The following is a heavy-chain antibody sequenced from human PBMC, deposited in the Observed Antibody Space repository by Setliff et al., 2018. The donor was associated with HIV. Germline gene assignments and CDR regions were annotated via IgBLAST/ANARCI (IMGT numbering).Heavy chain of an antibody. J-gene: IGHJ3*01. CDR1: GYTYTDYG. D-gene: IGHD3-3*01. Sequence: GASVKVSCKASGYTYTDYGISWVRQAPGQGLEWMGWINTYNGNTDLAQKVRGRVTMTTDQSTKTDYMELRNLRSDDTAVYYFARDKAKSVSQFSRDAFDVWGRGTLVTVSS. CDR3: ARDKAKSVSQFSRDAFDV. V-gene: IGHV1-18*01. CDR2: INTYNGNT.